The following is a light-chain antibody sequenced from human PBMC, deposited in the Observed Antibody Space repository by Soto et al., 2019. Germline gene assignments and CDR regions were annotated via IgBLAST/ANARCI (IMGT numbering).Light chain of an antibody. CDR1: SSDVGGYNY. Sequence: QSVLTQPASVSGSPGQSITISCTGTSSDVGGYNYVSWYQQHPGKAPKLMIYDVSNRPSGVSNRFSGSKSGNTASLTSSGLQAEDEADYYCSSYTSSSTLEWVFGGGTKRTVL. J-gene: IGLJ3*02. CDR3: SSYTSSSTLEWV. V-gene: IGLV2-14*01. CDR2: DVS.